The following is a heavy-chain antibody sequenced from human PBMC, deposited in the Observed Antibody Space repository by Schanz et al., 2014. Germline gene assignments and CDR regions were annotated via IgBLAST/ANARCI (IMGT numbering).Heavy chain of an antibody. CDR3: ASPALVQGLMPEYYFDY. D-gene: IGHD3-10*01. CDR1: RFTISRNP. J-gene: IGHJ4*02. V-gene: IGHV3-30-3*01. CDR2: ISYDGVNT. Sequence: QVHLVESGGGVVQPGRSLRLSCTGSRFTISRNPIHWVRQAPGKGLEWVAVISYDGVNTYYADSVKGRFTISRDNSKNTLDLQMNSLRGEDTAVYYCASPALVQGLMPEYYFDYWGQGTLVTVSS.